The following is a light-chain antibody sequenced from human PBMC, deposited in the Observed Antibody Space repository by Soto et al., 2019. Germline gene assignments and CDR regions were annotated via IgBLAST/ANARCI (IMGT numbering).Light chain of an antibody. CDR2: EGS. CDR3: CSYAGSSTWV. J-gene: IGLJ3*02. Sequence: QSVLTQPASVSGSTGRSITISCTGSSSDVGSYNLVSWYQQQPVKAPKLMIYEGSKRPSGVSNRFSGSKSGNTASLTISGLQAEDASDYYCCSYAGSSTWVFGGGTQLTVL. V-gene: IGLV2-23*01. CDR1: SSDVGSYNL.